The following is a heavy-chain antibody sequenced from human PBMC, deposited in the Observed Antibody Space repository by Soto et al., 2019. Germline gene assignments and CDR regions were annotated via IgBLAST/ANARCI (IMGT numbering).Heavy chain of an antibody. CDR1: GGSISSYY. D-gene: IGHD3-16*01. V-gene: IGHV4-59*08. J-gene: IGHJ4*02. Sequence: SETLSLTCTVSGGSISSYYWSWIRQPPGKGLEWIGYIYYSGSTNYNPSLKSRVTISVDTSKNQFSLKLSSVTAADTAVYYCARQPPFGDYLEYWGQGTLVTVSS. CDR3: ARQPPFGDYLEY. CDR2: IYYSGST.